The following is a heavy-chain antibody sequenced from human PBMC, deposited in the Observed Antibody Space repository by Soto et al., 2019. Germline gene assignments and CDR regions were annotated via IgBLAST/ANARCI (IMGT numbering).Heavy chain of an antibody. Sequence: EVQVLESGGALVQPGGSLRLSCAASGFTFSDYAMTWVRQAPGKGLDWVSSVSANGDITYYADSVKGRFTISRDNSNNTLLLQMNSLRAEDTALFYCARGDRGGSGSPASYYFSGLDVWGQGTTVTVSS. V-gene: IGHV3-23*01. CDR3: ARGDRGGSGSPASYYFSGLDV. CDR1: GFTFSDYA. CDR2: VSANGDIT. J-gene: IGHJ6*02. D-gene: IGHD3-10*01.